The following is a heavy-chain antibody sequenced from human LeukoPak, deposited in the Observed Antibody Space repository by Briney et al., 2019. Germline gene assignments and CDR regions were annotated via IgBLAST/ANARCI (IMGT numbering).Heavy chain of an antibody. V-gene: IGHV3-23*01. CDR3: AKVVVRDTAMLYYFDY. D-gene: IGHD5-18*01. Sequence: LPGGSLRLSCAASGFSFSSYAMGWVRQAPGKGLEWVSAITGSGGSTYYADSVKGRFTISRDNSKNTLYPQMNSLRAEDTALYYCAKVVVRDTAMLYYFDYWGQGTLVTVSS. CDR2: ITGSGGST. CDR1: GFSFSSYA. J-gene: IGHJ4*02.